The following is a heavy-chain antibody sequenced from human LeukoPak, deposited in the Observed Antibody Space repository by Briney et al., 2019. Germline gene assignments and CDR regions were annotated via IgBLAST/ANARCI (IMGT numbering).Heavy chain of an antibody. J-gene: IGHJ4*02. CDR2: ISSSSSTI. CDR1: GFTFSSYS. V-gene: IGHV3-48*01. Sequence: PGGSLRLSCAASGFTFSSYSVKSVRQAPGKGLEWVSYISSSSSTIYYADSVKGRFTISRDNAKSSLYLQMNSLRAEDTAVYYCARDWSGDYWGQGTLVTVSS. CDR3: ARDWSGDY.